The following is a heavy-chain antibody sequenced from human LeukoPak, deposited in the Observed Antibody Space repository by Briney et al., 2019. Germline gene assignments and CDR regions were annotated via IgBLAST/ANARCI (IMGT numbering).Heavy chain of an antibody. CDR2: INHSGST. J-gene: IGHJ6*03. V-gene: IGHV4-34*01. CDR3: ARRPVRYYYYYMDV. CDR1: GGSFSGYY. D-gene: IGHD3-16*02. Sequence: PSETLSLTCAVYGGSFSGYYWSWIRQPPGKGLEWIGEINHSGSTNYNPSLKSRVTISVDTSKNQFSLKLSSVTAADTAVYYCARRPVRYYYYYMDVWGKGTRVTISS.